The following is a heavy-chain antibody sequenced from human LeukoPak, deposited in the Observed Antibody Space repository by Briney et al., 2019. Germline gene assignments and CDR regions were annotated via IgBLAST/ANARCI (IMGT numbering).Heavy chain of an antibody. CDR3: TRAGYSSGFDS. D-gene: IGHD6-19*01. CDR2: INTDGSST. V-gene: IGHV3-74*01. Sequence: PGGSLRLSCAASGFTFSSYWMHWVRQTPGKGLAWVSRINTDGSSTSYADSVKGRFTISRDNAKNTLYLQMNSLIAEDTAVYFCTRAGYSSGFDSWGQGTLVTVSS. CDR1: GFTFSSYW. J-gene: IGHJ5*01.